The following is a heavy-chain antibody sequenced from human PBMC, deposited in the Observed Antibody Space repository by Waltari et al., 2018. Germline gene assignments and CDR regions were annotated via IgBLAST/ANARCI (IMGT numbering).Heavy chain of an antibody. D-gene: IGHD2-15*01. CDR1: GGSISSGSYY. Sequence: QVQLQESGPGLVKPSQTLSLTCTVSGGSISSGSYYWSWIRQPAGTGLEWIGRIYTRGSTNHNPPLKGRGTISVDTSKNQFSLKLSSVTAADTAVYYCARWGSVVDAFFDYWGQGTLVTVSS. CDR3: ARWGSVVDAFFDY. J-gene: IGHJ4*02. V-gene: IGHV4-61*02. CDR2: IYTRGST.